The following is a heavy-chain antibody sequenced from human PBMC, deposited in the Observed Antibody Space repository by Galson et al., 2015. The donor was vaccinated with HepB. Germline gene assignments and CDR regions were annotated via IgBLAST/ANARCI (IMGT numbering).Heavy chain of an antibody. CDR2: ISAYNGNT. CDR3: ARDNRDHYYYYYGMDV. Sequence: SVKVSCKASGYTFTSYGISWVRQAPGQGLEWMGWISAYNGNTNYAQKLQGRVTMTTDTSTSTAYMELRSLRSDDTAVYYCARDNRDHYYYYYGMDVWGQGTTVTVSS. V-gene: IGHV1-18*04. CDR1: GYTFTSYG. D-gene: IGHD2/OR15-2a*01. J-gene: IGHJ6*02.